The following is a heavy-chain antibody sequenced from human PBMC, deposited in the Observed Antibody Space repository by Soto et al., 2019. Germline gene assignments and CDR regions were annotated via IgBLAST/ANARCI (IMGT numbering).Heavy chain of an antibody. D-gene: IGHD1-26*01. CDR1: GFTFSSYG. V-gene: IGHV3-33*01. Sequence: QVQLVESGGGAVQPGRSLRLSCAASGFTFSSYGMHWVRQAPGKGLEWVAVIWYDGSNKYYADSVKGRFTISRDNSKNTLYLQMNSLRAEDTAVYYCARDGQWELLEGFDYWGQGTLVTVSS. CDR3: ARDGQWELLEGFDY. CDR2: IWYDGSNK. J-gene: IGHJ4*02.